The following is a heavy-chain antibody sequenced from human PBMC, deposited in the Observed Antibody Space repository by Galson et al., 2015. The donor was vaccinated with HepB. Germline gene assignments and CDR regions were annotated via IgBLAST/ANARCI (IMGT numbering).Heavy chain of an antibody. D-gene: IGHD4-23*01. CDR2: IYYSGST. Sequence: SEPLSLTCTVSGASVSSGSYSWSWLRQPPGKGLEWIGFIYYSGSTNYNPSLKSRVTISVDTSKNQFSLKLSSMTAADTAVYYCARQPLIYGGHSRYFDLWGRGTLVTVSS. CDR1: GASVSSGSYS. CDR3: ARQPLIYGGHSRYFDL. V-gene: IGHV4-61*01. J-gene: IGHJ2*01.